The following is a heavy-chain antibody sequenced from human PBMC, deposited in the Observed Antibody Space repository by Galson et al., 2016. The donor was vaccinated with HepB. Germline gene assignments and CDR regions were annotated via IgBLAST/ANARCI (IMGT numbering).Heavy chain of an antibody. CDR3: GRQEYGVDY. Sequence: SVKVSCKASGFIFAAYAFHWVRRAPGQRFEWMGWINAENGDTRYSQKFQGRVTVTIDTPARTVYMELSSLRPDDTAEYFCGRQEYGVDYWGQGTLVIVSS. D-gene: IGHD2/OR15-2a*01. CDR1: GFIFAAYA. J-gene: IGHJ4*02. CDR2: INAENGDT. V-gene: IGHV1-3*01.